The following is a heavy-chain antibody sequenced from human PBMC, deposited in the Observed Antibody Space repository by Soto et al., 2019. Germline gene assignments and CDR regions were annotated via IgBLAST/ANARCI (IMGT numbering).Heavy chain of an antibody. J-gene: IGHJ5*02. CDR3: ARNRFIANFDP. V-gene: IGHV3-48*01. CDR2: ITSSNSI. D-gene: IGHD3-16*02. Sequence: EVHLVESGGGLAQPGGSLRLSCAASGFTFSSYSMNWVRQAPGKGLEWVSCITSSNSIYYADSVKGRFTISRDNAKNSLHLQMNSLRAEDTAVYYCARNRFIANFDPWGQGTLVSVSS. CDR1: GFTFSSYS.